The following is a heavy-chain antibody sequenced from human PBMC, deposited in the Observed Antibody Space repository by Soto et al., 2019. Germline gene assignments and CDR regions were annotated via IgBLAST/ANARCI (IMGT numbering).Heavy chain of an antibody. Sequence: PSETLSLTCTVSGGSISSSSYYWGWIRQPPGKGLEWIGSIYYSGSTYYNPSLKSRVTISVDTSKNQFSLKLSSVTAADTAVYYCARHSTHYYGMDVWGQGTTVTVSS. V-gene: IGHV4-39*01. CDR3: ARHSTHYYGMDV. CDR1: GGSISSSSYY. J-gene: IGHJ6*02. CDR2: IYYSGST.